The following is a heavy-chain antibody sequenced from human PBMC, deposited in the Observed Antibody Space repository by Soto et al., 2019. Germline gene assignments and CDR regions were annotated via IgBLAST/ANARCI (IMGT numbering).Heavy chain of an antibody. CDR1: GDSITTSGYY. Sequence: SETLSLTCNVSGDSITTSGYYWDWIRQPPGKGLEWIGSIYSSGRTYYNPSLNSRVTISLDTAKNQIYLKLNSVTAADTAVHYCVRHATAHTPYSSSAMDVWGQGTTVTAPS. CDR2: IYSSGRT. J-gene: IGHJ6*02. V-gene: IGHV4-39*01. D-gene: IGHD2-15*01. CDR3: VRHATAHTPYSSSAMDV.